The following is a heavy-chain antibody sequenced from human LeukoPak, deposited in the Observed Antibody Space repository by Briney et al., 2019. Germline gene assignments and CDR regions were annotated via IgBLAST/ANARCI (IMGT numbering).Heavy chain of an antibody. D-gene: IGHD2-2*01. CDR1: GGSISGSY. Sequence: ASETLSLTCTVSGGSISGSYWSWIRQPPGKRLEWIGYIYYSGSTNYNPSLKSRVTISVDTSKNQFSLKVRSVTAADTAVYYCARFKSGPGCSSASCTDFDYWGQGTLVTVSS. CDR2: IYYSGST. CDR3: ARFKSGPGCSSASCTDFDY. V-gene: IGHV4-59*08. J-gene: IGHJ4*02.